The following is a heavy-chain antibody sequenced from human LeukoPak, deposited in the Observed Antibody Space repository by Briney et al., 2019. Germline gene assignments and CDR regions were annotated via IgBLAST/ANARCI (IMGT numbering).Heavy chain of an antibody. CDR3: AKDSIAAAGTFLYYFDY. J-gene: IGHJ4*02. CDR1: GFTFSSYA. D-gene: IGHD6-13*01. Sequence: GGSLRLSCAASGFTFSSYAMSWVRQAPGKGLEWVSAISGSGGSTYYADSVKGRFTISRDNSKNTLYLQMNSLRAEDTAVYYCAKDSIAAAGTFLYYFDYWGQGTLVTVSS. CDR2: ISGSGGST. V-gene: IGHV3-23*01.